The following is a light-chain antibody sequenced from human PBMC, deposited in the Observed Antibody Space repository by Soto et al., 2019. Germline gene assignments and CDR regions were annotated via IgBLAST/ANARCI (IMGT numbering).Light chain of an antibody. J-gene: IGKJ1*01. CDR1: QSIGDL. CDR2: KAS. CDR3: QHYNSYSEA. Sequence: DIQMTQSPSFLSASVGDRVTITCRASQSIGDLLAWYQQKPGKAPKLLIYKASTLKSGVPSRFSGSGSGTEFTLTISSLQPDDFATYYCQHYNSYSEAFGQGTKVDI. V-gene: IGKV1-5*03.